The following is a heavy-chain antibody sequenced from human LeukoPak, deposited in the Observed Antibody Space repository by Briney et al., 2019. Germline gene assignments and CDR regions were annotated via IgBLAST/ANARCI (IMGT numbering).Heavy chain of an antibody. CDR3: ARGAYGDYDPPNY. CDR2: IYYSGST. J-gene: IGHJ4*02. D-gene: IGHD4-17*01. Sequence: PSQTLSLTCTVSGGSISSGGYYWSWIRQHPGKGLEWIGYIYYSGSTYYNPSLKSRVTISVDTSKNQFSLKLSSVTAADTAVYYCARGAYGDYDPPNYWGQGTLVTVSS. V-gene: IGHV4-31*03. CDR1: GGSISSGGYY.